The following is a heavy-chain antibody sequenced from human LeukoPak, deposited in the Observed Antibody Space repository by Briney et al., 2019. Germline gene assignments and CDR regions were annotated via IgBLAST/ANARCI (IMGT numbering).Heavy chain of an antibody. CDR1: GFTFSNAW. CDR2: IKSKTDGGTT. D-gene: IGHD3-10*01. V-gene: IGHV3-15*01. CDR3: TTDLGRLWFGEFPHYVDY. Sequence: PGGSLRLSCAASGFTFSNAWMSWVRQAPGKGLEWVGRIKSKTDGGTTDYAAPVKGRFTISRDDSKNTLYLQMNSLKTEDTAVYYCTTDLGRLWFGEFPHYVDYWGQGTLVTVSS. J-gene: IGHJ4*02.